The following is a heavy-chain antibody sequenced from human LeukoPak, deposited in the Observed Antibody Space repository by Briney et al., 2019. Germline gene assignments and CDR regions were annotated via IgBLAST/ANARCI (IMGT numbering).Heavy chain of an antibody. Sequence: GGSLRLSCAASGFTFSSFPMHWVRQAPGKGLEYVSAISNNGGSTYYANSVKGRFTISRDNSKNTLYLQMGSLRPEDMAVYYCARGEGEYSSSPREDYWGQGTLVTVSS. CDR1: GFTFSSFP. CDR3: ARGEGEYSSSPREDY. V-gene: IGHV3-64*01. CDR2: ISNNGGST. J-gene: IGHJ4*02. D-gene: IGHD6-6*01.